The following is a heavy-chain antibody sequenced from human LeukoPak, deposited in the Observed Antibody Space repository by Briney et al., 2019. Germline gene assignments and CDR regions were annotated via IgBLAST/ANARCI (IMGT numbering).Heavy chain of an antibody. J-gene: IGHJ4*02. V-gene: IGHV6-1*01. Sequence: SQTLSLTCAISGDSVSSNSAAWNWIRQSPSRGLEWLGRTYYRSKWYNEYTASVKSRISINADTSKNQFSLRLKSVTSEDTAVYYCARFDYGAPDYWGQGTLVTVSS. CDR1: GDSVSSNSAA. CDR3: ARFDYGAPDY. CDR2: TYYRSKWYN. D-gene: IGHD3-16*01.